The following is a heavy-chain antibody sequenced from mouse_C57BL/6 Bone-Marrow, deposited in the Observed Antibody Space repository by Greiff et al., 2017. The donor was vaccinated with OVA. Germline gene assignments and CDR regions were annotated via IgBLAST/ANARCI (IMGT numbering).Heavy chain of an antibody. CDR1: GYTFTSYW. CDR2: IDPSDSYT. V-gene: IGHV1-69*01. Sequence: QVQLQQPGAELVMPGASVKLSCKASGYTFTSYWMHWVKQRPGQGLEWIGEIDPSDSYTNYNQKFKGKSTLTVDKSSSTAYMQLSSLTSEDSAVYYCAIGPPIYYPWFAYWGQGTLVTVSA. CDR3: AIGPPIYYPWFAY. D-gene: IGHD1-1*01. J-gene: IGHJ3*01.